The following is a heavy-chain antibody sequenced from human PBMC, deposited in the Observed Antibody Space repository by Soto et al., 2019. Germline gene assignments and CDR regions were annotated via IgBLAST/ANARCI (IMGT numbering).Heavy chain of an antibody. Sequence: GSLRLSCAASGFTFSGYAMSWVRQAPGKGLEWVSAITGSGITTYYADSVKGRFTISRDNSKNTLYLQMNSLRAEDAAVYYCAKAPSGWDGMDVWGQGTTVTVSS. CDR2: ITGSGITT. CDR1: GFTFSGYA. CDR3: AKAPSGWDGMDV. J-gene: IGHJ6*02. V-gene: IGHV3-23*01. D-gene: IGHD6-19*01.